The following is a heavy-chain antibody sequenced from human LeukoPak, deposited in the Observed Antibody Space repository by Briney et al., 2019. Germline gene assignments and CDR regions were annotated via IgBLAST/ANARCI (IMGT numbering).Heavy chain of an antibody. CDR3: ARAPYCSSTSCYVLDDAFDI. D-gene: IGHD2-2*01. V-gene: IGHV1-2*02. Sequence: ASVKVSCKASGYTFTGYYMHWVRQAPGQGLEWMGWINPTSGGTNYAQKFQGRVTMTRDTSISTAYMELSRLRSDDTAVYYCARAPYCSSTSCYVLDDAFDIWGQGTMVTVSS. J-gene: IGHJ3*02. CDR2: INPTSGGT. CDR1: GYTFTGYY.